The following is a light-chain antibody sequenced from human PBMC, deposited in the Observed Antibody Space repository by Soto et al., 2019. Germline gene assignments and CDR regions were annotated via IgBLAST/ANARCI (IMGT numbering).Light chain of an antibody. CDR2: EVS. CDR3: NSYPTNNTLV. Sequence: QSALTQPASVSGSPGQSITISCTGTSSDVGNYDFVSWYQHHPGKAPKLMIYEVSDRPSGVSNRFSGSKSGNTASLTISGLRAEDEADYFCNSYPTNNTLVFGGGTKLTVL. J-gene: IGLJ3*02. V-gene: IGLV2-14*01. CDR1: SSDVGNYDF.